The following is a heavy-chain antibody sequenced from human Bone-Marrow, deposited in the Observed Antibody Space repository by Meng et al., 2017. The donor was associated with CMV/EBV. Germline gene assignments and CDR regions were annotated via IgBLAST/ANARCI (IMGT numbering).Heavy chain of an antibody. CDR1: GGTFNSYA. J-gene: IGHJ5*02. Sequence: SVKVSCKASGGTFNSYAISWVRQAPGQGLEWMGQIILIFDTANYAQKFQGRLTITTDESTSTAYMELSSLRSDDTAVYYCARDYNFIGFDPWGQGTLVPVSS. V-gene: IGHV1-69*05. D-gene: IGHD3-10*01. CDR3: ARDYNFIGFDP. CDR2: IILIFDTA.